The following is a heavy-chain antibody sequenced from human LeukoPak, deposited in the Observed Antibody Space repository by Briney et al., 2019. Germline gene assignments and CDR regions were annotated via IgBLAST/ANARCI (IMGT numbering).Heavy chain of an antibody. CDR3: SKNWVYYYDSSGYYSAY. J-gene: IGHJ4*02. CDR2: ISGSGGST. V-gene: IGHV3-23*01. Sequence: GGSLRLSCAASGFTFSSYAMSWVRQAPGKGLEWVSAISGSGGSTYYADSVKGRFTISRDNSKNTLYLQMNSLRAEDTAVYYCSKNWVYYYDSSGYYSAYWGQGTLVTVSS. CDR1: GFTFSSYA. D-gene: IGHD3-22*01.